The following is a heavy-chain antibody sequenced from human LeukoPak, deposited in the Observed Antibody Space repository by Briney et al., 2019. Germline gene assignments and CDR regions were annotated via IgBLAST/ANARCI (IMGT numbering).Heavy chain of an antibody. J-gene: IGHJ4*02. CDR3: VRDVGATRGYDY. Sequence: ASVKVSCKASGYTFTSYAVHWVRQAPGQRLEWMGWINAGNGNTKYSQKFQGRVPITSDTSASTAYMELNSLRSEDTAVYYCVRDVGATRGYDYWGQGTLVTVSS. CDR2: INAGNGNT. V-gene: IGHV1-3*01. CDR1: GYTFTSYA. D-gene: IGHD2-15*01.